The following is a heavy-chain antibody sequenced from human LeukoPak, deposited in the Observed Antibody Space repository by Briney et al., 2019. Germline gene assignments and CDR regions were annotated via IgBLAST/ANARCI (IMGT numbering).Heavy chain of an antibody. V-gene: IGHV1-46*01. CDR1: GYTFTSYY. J-gene: IGHJ6*03. CDR2: INPSGGST. Sequence: ASVKVSCKASGYTFTSYYMHWVRQAPGQGLEWMGIINPSGGSTNYAQKFQGRVTMTRDTSTSTVYMELSSLRSEDTAVYYCARDGEDCSSTSCSYYYYYYMDVWGKGTTVTISS. CDR3: ARDGEDCSSTSCSYYYYYYMDV. D-gene: IGHD2-2*01.